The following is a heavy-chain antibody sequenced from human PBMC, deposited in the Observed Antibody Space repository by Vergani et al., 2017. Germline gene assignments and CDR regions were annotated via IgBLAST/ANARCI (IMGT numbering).Heavy chain of an antibody. CDR1: GGTFSSYA. V-gene: IGHV1-69*04. CDR3: ASLGGARFGELSLGDNWFDP. J-gene: IGHJ5*02. Sequence: QVQLVQSGAEVKKPGSSVKVSCKASGGTFSSYAISWVRQAPGQGLEWMGRIIPILGIANYAQKFQGRVTITADKSTSTAYMELSSLRSDDTAVYYCASLGGARFGELSLGDNWFDPWGQGTLVTVSS. CDR2: IIPILGIA. D-gene: IGHD3-10*01.